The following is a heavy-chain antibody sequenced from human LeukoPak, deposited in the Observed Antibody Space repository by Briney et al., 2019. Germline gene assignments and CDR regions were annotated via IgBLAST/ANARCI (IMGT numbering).Heavy chain of an antibody. J-gene: IGHJ3*02. D-gene: IGHD5-18*01. CDR1: GGSISSSSYY. V-gene: IGHV4-39*01. CDR2: IYYSGST. Sequence: SETLSLTCTVSGGSISSSSYYWGWIRQPPGKGLEWIGSIYYSGSTYYNPSLKSRVTISVDTSKNQFSLKLSSVTAADTAVYYCATWIQLWKEGYAFDIWGQGTMVTVSS. CDR3: ATWIQLWKEGYAFDI.